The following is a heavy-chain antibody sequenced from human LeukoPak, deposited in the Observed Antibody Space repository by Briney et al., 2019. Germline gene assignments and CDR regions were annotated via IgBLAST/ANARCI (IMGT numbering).Heavy chain of an antibody. V-gene: IGHV3-48*03. D-gene: IGHD3-22*01. CDR3: ARDLWRYYDGSGYQPTFDY. CDR2: ISSSGSTI. CDR1: GFTFSSYE. J-gene: IGHJ4*02. Sequence: GGSLRLSCAASGFTFSSYEMNWVRQAPGKGLEWVSYISSSGSTIYYADSVKGRFTISRDNAKNSLYLQMNSLRAEDTAVYYCARDLWRYYDGSGYQPTFDYWGQGTLVTVSS.